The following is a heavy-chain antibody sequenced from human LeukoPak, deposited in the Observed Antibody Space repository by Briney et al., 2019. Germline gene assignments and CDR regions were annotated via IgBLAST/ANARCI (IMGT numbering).Heavy chain of an antibody. V-gene: IGHV4-59*01. CDR1: GGSISSYY. D-gene: IGHD6-13*01. Sequence: SETLSLTCTVSGGSISSYYWSWIRQPPGKGLEWIGYIYYSGSTNYNPSLKSRVTISVDTSKNQFSLKLSSVTAADTAVYYCARDLPPEYSSSPGPRGSGAFDTWGQGTMVTVSS. CDR2: IYYSGST. CDR3: ARDLPPEYSSSPGPRGSGAFDT. J-gene: IGHJ3*02.